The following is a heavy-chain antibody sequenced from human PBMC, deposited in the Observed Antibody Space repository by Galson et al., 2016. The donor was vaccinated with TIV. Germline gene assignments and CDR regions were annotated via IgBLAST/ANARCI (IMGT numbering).Heavy chain of an antibody. D-gene: IGHD2-21*02. Sequence: SLRLSCAASGFIFDDYDMTWIRQVPGKGLKWVADTNWNGGSTGYADSVKGRFTISRDNAKNSLYLDVNSLRTEDTALYHCARVRSCGGDCYCFDYWGQGTLVTVSS. CDR2: TNWNGGST. J-gene: IGHJ4*02. CDR1: GFIFDDYD. CDR3: ARVRSCGGDCYCFDY. V-gene: IGHV3-20*01.